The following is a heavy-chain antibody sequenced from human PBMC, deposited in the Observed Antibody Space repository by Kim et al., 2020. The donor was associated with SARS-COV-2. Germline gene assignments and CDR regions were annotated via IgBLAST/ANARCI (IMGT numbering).Heavy chain of an antibody. CDR3: ARPSIVATIGPFDY. V-gene: IGHV4-39*01. CDR2: IYYSGST. J-gene: IGHJ4*02. D-gene: IGHD5-12*01. CDR1: GGSISSSSYY. Sequence: SETLSLTCTVSGGSISSSSYYWGWIRQPPGKGLEWIGSIYYSGSTYYNPSLKSRVTISVDTSKNQFSLKLSSVTAADTAVYYCARPSIVATIGPFDYWGQGTLVTVSS.